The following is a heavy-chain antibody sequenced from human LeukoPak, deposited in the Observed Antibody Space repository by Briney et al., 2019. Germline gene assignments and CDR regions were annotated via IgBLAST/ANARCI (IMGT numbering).Heavy chain of an antibody. CDR3: ARVSDSGYGDY. CDR2: INTDGSST. D-gene: IGHD5-12*01. V-gene: IGHV3-74*01. J-gene: IGHJ4*02. CDR1: GFTFSSYW. Sequence: GGSLRLSCAASGFTFSSYWMHWVRQAPGKGLVWVSRINTDGSSTSYADSVKGRFTISRDNAKNTLYLQMNSLRAEDTAVFYCARVSDSGYGDYWGQGTLVTVSS.